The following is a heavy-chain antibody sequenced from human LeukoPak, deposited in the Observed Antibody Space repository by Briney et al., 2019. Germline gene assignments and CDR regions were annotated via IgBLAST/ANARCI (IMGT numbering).Heavy chain of an antibody. J-gene: IGHJ4*02. V-gene: IGHV4-39*01. CDR1: GGSLSSCGHY. Sequence: SETLSLTCTVSGGSLSSCGHYWGWIRPPPGMGLEWLVNFYYGGSTYYNPSLKSRVTISVDTSKNQFSLNLSSVTAADRAVYFCARSVAYTSGWYIDYWGQGTLVTVSS. CDR3: ARSVAYTSGWYIDY. D-gene: IGHD6-19*01. CDR2: FYYGGST.